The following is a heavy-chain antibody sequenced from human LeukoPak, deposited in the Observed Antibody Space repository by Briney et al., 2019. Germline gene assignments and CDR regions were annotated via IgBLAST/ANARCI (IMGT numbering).Heavy chain of an antibody. V-gene: IGHV4-39*07. CDR2: ISYSGST. D-gene: IGHD6-13*01. J-gene: IGHJ5*02. Sequence: SETLSLTCTVSGGSISNTNYYWGWIRQPPGKGLEWIGSISYSGSTYYNPSLKSRVTISVDTSKNQFSLKLSSVTAADTAVYYCAKGDPFRAGWFDPWGQGILVTVSS. CDR1: GGSISNTNYY. CDR3: AKGDPFRAGWFDP.